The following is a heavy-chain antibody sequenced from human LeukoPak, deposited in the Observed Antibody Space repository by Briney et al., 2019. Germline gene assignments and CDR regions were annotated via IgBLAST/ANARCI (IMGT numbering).Heavy chain of an antibody. CDR1: GFTFDNYT. D-gene: IGHD2-15*01. Sequence: GGSLRLSCAASGFTFDNYTMSWVRQAPGKGLEWVSTIRSNGDTTYYADSVKGRFTISRDNSKNTLYLQMNGLRADDTAVYYCAKDHTPLTVVVSHFNYWGQGTLVSVSS. CDR2: IRSNGDTT. V-gene: IGHV3-23*01. J-gene: IGHJ4*02. CDR3: AKDHTPLTVVVSHFNY.